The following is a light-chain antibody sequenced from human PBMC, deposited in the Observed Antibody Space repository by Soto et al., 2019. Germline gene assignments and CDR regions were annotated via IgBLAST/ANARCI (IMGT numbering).Light chain of an antibody. J-gene: IGLJ2*01. CDR3: SSYTSSSTPYVV. CDR2: EVS. Sequence: QSALTQPASVSGSPGQSITISCTGTSEDVGGNTYVSWYQQHPGKAPKLMIYEVSNRPSGVSNRFSGSKSGNTASLTISGLQAEDEADYYCSSYTSSSTPYVVFGGGTKLTVL. V-gene: IGLV2-14*01. CDR1: SEDVGGNTY.